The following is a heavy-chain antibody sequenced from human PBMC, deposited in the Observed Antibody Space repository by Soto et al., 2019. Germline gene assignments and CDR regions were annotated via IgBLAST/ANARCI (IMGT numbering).Heavy chain of an antibody. CDR3: AGARVGDGKNLWYYLDS. V-gene: IGHV1-69*13. D-gene: IGHD2-21*01. CDR2: IIPIFGTA. CDR1: GGTLSSYA. Sequence: PSVKVSCKASGGTLSSYAISWVRQAPGQGLEWMGGIIPIFGTANYAQKFQGRVTITADESTSTDDMELSSLKSEDTAVYSCAGARVGDGKNLWYYLDSWGKGTL. J-gene: IGHJ4*02.